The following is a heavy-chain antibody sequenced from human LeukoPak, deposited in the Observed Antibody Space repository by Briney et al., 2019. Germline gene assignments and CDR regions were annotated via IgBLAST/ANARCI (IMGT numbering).Heavy chain of an antibody. V-gene: IGHV1-2*02. D-gene: IGHD6-13*01. Sequence: ASVKVSCKASGYTFTGYYMHWVRQAPGQGLEWMGWINPNSGGTNYAQKFQGRATMTRDTSISTAYMELSRLRSDDTAVYYCASAGVSSSWYTDAFDIWGQGAMVTVSS. CDR2: INPNSGGT. J-gene: IGHJ3*02. CDR1: GYTFTGYY. CDR3: ASAGVSSSWYTDAFDI.